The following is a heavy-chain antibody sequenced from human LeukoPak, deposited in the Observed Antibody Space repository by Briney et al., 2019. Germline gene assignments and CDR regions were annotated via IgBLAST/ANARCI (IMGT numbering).Heavy chain of an antibody. CDR2: ISGDESST. CDR3: ARIKGGAYTGNFDL. J-gene: IGHJ2*01. Sequence: GGSLRLSCAASGFTFSSYWMHWVRQAPGKGLVWVSRISGDESSTSYADSVKGRFTISRDNAKSTLYLQMNSLRAEDTAVYYCARIKGGAYTGNFDLWGRGALVTVSS. CDR1: GFTFSSYW. V-gene: IGHV3-74*01. D-gene: IGHD2-21*01.